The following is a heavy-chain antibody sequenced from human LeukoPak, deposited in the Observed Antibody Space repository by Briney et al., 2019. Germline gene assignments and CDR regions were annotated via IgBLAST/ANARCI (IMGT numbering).Heavy chain of an antibody. CDR2: ISYDGSNK. CDR3: ARGWESLY. CDR1: GYTFSSYA. D-gene: IGHD1-26*01. Sequence: SCKASGYTFSSYAMHRVRQAPGKGLEWVAVISYDGSNKYYADSVKGRFTISRDNSKNTLYLQINSLRAEDTAVYYCARGWESLYWGQGTLVTVSS. J-gene: IGHJ4*02. V-gene: IGHV3-30-3*01.